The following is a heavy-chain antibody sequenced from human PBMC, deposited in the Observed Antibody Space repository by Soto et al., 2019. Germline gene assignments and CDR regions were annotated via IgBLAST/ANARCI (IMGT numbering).Heavy chain of an antibody. D-gene: IGHD6-6*01. CDR3: ARDSSSSRSFDY. J-gene: IGHJ4*02. CDR2: INPGNGDT. V-gene: IGHV1-3*01. Sequence: ASVKVSCKASGYPFTIYAIHWVRQAPGQSLEWMGWINPGNGDTKYSQIFQGRVTITWDTSARTAYMDLSSLISEDTADYYCARDSSSSRSFDYWGQGARVTVSS. CDR1: GYPFTIYA.